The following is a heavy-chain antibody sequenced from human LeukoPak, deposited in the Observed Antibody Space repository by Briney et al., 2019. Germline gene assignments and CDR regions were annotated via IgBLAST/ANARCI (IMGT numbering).Heavy chain of an antibody. CDR1: GGSFSGYY. J-gene: IGHJ6*03. CDR2: INHSGST. CDR3: ARARCSGGSCYFYYYYYMDV. Sequence: PSETLSLTCAVYGGSFSGYYWSWIRQPPGKGLEWIGEINHSGSTNYNPSLKSRVTISVDTSKNQFSLKLSSVPAADTAVYYCARARCSGGSCYFYYYYYMDVWGKGTTVTVSS. D-gene: IGHD2-15*01. V-gene: IGHV4-34*01.